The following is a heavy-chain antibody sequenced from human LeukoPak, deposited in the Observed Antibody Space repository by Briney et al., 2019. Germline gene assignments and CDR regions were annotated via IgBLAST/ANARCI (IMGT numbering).Heavy chain of an antibody. Sequence: SQTLSLTCTVSGGSISSGGYYWRWIRQHPGKGLEWIGYIYYSGSTYYNPSLRSRITISVDTSKNQFSLKLSSVTAADTAVYYCAREQLPDYGMDVWGQGTTVTVSS. J-gene: IGHJ6*02. CDR1: GGSISSGGYY. D-gene: IGHD2-2*01. CDR2: IYYSGST. CDR3: AREQLPDYGMDV. V-gene: IGHV4-31*03.